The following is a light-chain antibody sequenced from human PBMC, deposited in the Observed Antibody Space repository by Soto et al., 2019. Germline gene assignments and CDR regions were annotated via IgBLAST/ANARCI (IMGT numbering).Light chain of an antibody. CDR2: DVS. J-gene: IGLJ2*01. CDR1: SSDVGTYNL. V-gene: IGLV2-23*02. CDR3: CSYVGSSTLV. Sequence: QSALTQPASVSGSPGQSITISCTGTSSDVGTYNLVSWYQQHPDKAPKFMIYDVSKRPSGVSNRFSGSKSGNTAFLTISGLQAEDEADYYCCSYVGSSTLVFGGGTKLTVL.